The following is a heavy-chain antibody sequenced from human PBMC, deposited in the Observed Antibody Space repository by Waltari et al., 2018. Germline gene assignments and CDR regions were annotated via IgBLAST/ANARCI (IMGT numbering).Heavy chain of an antibody. CDR3: AIILRGSAFDI. J-gene: IGHJ3*02. D-gene: IGHD2-15*01. V-gene: IGHV4-34*01. CDR2: INHSGST. Sequence: QVQLQQWGAGLLKPSETLSLTCAVYGGSFSGYYWSWIRQPPGKGLEWIGEINHSGSTNYNPSLKSRVTISVDTSKNQFSLKLSSVTAADTAVYYCAIILRGSAFDIWGQGTMVTVSS. CDR1: GGSFSGYY.